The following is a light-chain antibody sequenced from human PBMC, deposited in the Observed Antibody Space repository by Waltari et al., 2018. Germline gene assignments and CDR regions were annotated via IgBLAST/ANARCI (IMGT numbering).Light chain of an antibody. Sequence: EIVMTQSPVTLSVSPGERATLSCRASQTISSKLAWYQQPPGQAPRLLIYGVSTRATGISARFGGSGSGTEFSLTISSLQSEDFAVYYCQQYNNWPLTFGQGTRLEIK. CDR3: QQYNNWPLT. CDR2: GVS. J-gene: IGKJ5*01. V-gene: IGKV3-15*01. CDR1: QTISSK.